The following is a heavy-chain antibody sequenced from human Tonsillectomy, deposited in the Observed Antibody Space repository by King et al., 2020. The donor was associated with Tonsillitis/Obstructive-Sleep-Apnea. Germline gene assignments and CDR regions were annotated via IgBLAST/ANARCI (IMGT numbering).Heavy chain of an antibody. CDR1: GYSFIHYC. J-gene: IGHJ6*02. CDR3: ARAVDYYYDIDV. V-gene: IGHV5-51*03. CDR2: IYPGDSDT. D-gene: IGHD2-21*01. Sequence: VQLVESGAEVKKPGESLKISCKGSGYSFIHYCIGWVRQMPGKGLEWMGIIYPGDSDTIYSPSFQGQVTISADKSISTAYLQWSSLRASDTAMYYCARAVDYYYDIDVWGQGTTVTVSS.